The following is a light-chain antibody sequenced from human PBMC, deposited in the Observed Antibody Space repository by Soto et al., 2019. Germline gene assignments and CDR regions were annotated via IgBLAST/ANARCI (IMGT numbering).Light chain of an antibody. CDR3: QQSYSTPPWT. V-gene: IGKV1-39*01. J-gene: IGKJ1*01. Sequence: DIQMTQSPSTLSASVGDRVTITCRASQSISSWLAWYQQKPGKAPKLLIYAASSLQSGVPSRLSGSGSGTDFTLTISSLQPEDFATYYCQQSYSTPPWTFGQGTKVDIK. CDR1: QSISSW. CDR2: AAS.